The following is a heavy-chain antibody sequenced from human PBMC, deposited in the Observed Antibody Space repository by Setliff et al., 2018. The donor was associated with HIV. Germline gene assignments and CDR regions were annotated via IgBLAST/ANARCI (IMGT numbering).Heavy chain of an antibody. CDR3: ARPSSPGHYYDYATDV. V-gene: IGHV7-4-1*02. J-gene: IGHJ6*02. Sequence: GASVKVSCKASGYTFTTYSINWVRQAPGQGLEWMGWINTNTGNPTYAQAFTGRFVFSLDTSVSTAYLQISSVKAEDTAMYYCARPSSPGHYYDYATDVWGQGTTVTVSS. D-gene: IGHD1-1*01. CDR1: GYTFTTYS. CDR2: INTNTGNP.